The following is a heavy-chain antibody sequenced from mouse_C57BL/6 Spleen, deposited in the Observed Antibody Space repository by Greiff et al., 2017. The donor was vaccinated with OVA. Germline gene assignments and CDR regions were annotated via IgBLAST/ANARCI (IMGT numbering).Heavy chain of an antibody. V-gene: IGHV1-81*01. CDR2: IYPRSGNT. CDR1: GFTFTSYG. J-gene: IGHJ4*01. Sequence: VQLQQSGAELARPGASVKLSCKASGFTFTSYGISWVKQRTGQGLEWIGEIYPRSGNTYYNEKFKGKATLTADKSSSTAYMELRSLTSEDSAVYFCAYDYDYAMDYWGQGTSVTVSS. CDR3: AYDYDYAMDY. D-gene: IGHD2-4*01.